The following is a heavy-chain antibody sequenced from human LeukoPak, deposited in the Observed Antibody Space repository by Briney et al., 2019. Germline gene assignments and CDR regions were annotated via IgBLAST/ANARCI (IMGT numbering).Heavy chain of an antibody. D-gene: IGHD1-26*01. J-gene: IGHJ4*02. CDR2: ISAYNGNT. CDR1: GYTFTSYG. V-gene: IGHV1-18*01. Sequence: GASVKVSCKASGYTFTSYGISWVRQAPGQGLEWMGWISAYNGNTNYAQKLQGRVTMTTDTSTSTAYMELSSLRSDDTAVYYCARDFNGYSGSYYLLGFDFDYWGQGTLVTVSS. CDR3: ARDFNGYSGSYYLLGFDFDY.